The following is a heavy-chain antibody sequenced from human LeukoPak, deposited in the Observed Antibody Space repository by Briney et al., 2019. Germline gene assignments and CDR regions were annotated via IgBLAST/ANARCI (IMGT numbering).Heavy chain of an antibody. CDR2: ISGSGGST. Sequence: PGGSMTLSCPASGFTFSSYAMSWVSQPPGKGLEWVSVISGSGGSTNYAGSVKGRFTLSRDNSENTLYLQMNSLRAEDTAVYYCAKEVRWLQWNYWGQGTLVTVSS. CDR3: AKEVRWLQWNY. CDR1: GFTFSSYA. V-gene: IGHV3-23*01. J-gene: IGHJ4*02. D-gene: IGHD5-24*01.